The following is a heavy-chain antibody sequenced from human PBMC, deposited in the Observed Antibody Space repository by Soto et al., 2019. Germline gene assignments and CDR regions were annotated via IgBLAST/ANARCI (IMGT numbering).Heavy chain of an antibody. D-gene: IGHD6-19*01. CDR1: GGSISSYY. V-gene: IGHV4-59*01. CDR2: IYYSGST. Sequence: QVQLQESGPGLVKPSETLSLTCTVSGGSISSYYWSWIRQPPGKGLEWIGYIYYSGSTNYNPSLKSRVTISVDTSKNQFSLKLSSVTAADTAVYYCARASAVAGMPTYYYYGMDVRGQGTTVTVSS. CDR3: ARASAVAGMPTYYYYGMDV. J-gene: IGHJ6*02.